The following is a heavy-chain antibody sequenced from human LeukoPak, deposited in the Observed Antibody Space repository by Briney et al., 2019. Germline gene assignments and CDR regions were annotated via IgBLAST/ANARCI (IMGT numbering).Heavy chain of an antibody. CDR2: VSHDGRIK. CDR3: AKEPNSFTSGWYFQD. J-gene: IGHJ1*01. Sequence: PGGSLRLSCAASGFTFRNYGMQWVRRAPGKGREWLTVVSHDGRIKIYADSVKGRFTISRHNSKNTLDLEMFSLRTEDTAVYYCAKEPNSFTSGWYFQDWGQGALVIVSS. CDR1: GFTFRNYG. V-gene: IGHV3-30*18. D-gene: IGHD2-2*01.